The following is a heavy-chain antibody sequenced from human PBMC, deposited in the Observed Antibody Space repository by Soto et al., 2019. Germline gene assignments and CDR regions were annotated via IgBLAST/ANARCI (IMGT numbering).Heavy chain of an antibody. Sequence: EVQLLESGGGLVQPGGSLRLSCAASGFTFSYYAMNWVRQAPGKGLEWVSVISGSGGSTYYADSVKGRFTISRDNSKNTLYLQMNSLRAEDTAIYYCAKAQSYGGYYYGMDVWGQETTVTVSS. CDR2: ISGSGGST. V-gene: IGHV3-23*01. CDR1: GFTFSYYA. CDR3: AKAQSYGGYYYGMDV. J-gene: IGHJ6*02. D-gene: IGHD3-10*01.